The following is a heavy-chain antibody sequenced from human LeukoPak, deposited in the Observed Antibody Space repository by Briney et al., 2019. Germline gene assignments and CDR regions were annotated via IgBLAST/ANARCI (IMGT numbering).Heavy chain of an antibody. CDR3: ATALPDIWFGELLFRPGGPN. V-gene: IGHV4-30-2*01. CDR1: GGSISSGGYY. Sequence: SETLSLTCTVSGGSISSGGYYWSWIRQPPGKGLEWIGYIYHSGSTYYNPSLKSRVTISVDRSKNQFSLKLSSVTAADTAVYYCATALPDIWFGELLFRPGGPNWGQGTLVTVSS. CDR2: IYHSGST. D-gene: IGHD3-10*01. J-gene: IGHJ4*02.